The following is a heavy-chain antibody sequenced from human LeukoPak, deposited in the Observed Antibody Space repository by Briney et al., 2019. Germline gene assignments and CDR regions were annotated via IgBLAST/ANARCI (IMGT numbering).Heavy chain of an antibody. CDR2: IIPIFGTA. CDR3: ARGGEIAVAGDEYYFDY. CDR1: GGTFSSYA. Sequence: GASVKVSCKASGGTFSSYAISWVRQAPGQGLEWMGRIIPIFGTANYAQKFQGRVTITTDESTSTAYMELSSLRSEDTAVYYCARGGEIAVAGDEYYFDYWGQGTLVTVSS. J-gene: IGHJ4*02. D-gene: IGHD6-19*01. V-gene: IGHV1-69*05.